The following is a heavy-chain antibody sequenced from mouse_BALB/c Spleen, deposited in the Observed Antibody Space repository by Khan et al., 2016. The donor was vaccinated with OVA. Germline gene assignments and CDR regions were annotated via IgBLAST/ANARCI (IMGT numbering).Heavy chain of an antibody. D-gene: IGHD1-3*01. V-gene: IGHV2-9*02. J-gene: IGHJ3*01. Sequence: QVQLKQSGPGLVAPSQTLSITCTVSGFSISNYGVHWVRQPPGKGLEWLGVIWAVGSTNHNSALMSRLSITKDNSKNQVFLKMNSLQTDDTAIYYCARAFYNGAWVAYWGQGTLVTVSA. CDR2: IWAVGST. CDR1: GFSISNYG. CDR3: ARAFYNGAWVAY.